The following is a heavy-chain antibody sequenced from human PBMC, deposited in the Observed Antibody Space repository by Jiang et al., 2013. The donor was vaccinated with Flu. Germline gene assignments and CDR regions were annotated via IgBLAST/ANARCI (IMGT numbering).Heavy chain of an antibody. J-gene: IGHJ4*02. D-gene: IGHD5-12*01. CDR1: GGTFSSYA. CDR3: ARDSGYSGYDSGYYFDY. V-gene: IGHV1-69*04. CDR2: IIPILGIA. Sequence: SGAEVKKPGSSVKVSCKASGGTFSSYAISWVRQAPGQGLEWMGRIIPILGIANYAQKFQGRVTITADKSTSTAYMELSSLRSEDTAVYYCARDSGYSGYDSGYYFDYWGQGTLVTVSS.